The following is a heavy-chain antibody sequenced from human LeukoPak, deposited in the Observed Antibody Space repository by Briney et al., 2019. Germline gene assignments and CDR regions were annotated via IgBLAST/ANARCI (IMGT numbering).Heavy chain of an antibody. CDR2: ISYDGSNK. CDR1: GFTFSDYY. J-gene: IGHJ4*02. V-gene: IGHV3-30*18. Sequence: PGGSLRLSCAASGFTFSDYYMSWIRQAPGKGLEWVAVISYDGSNKYDADSVKGRFTISRDNSKNTLYLQMNSLRAEDTAVYYCAKDGRGFGDLLSYFDYWGQGTLVTVSS. D-gene: IGHD3-10*01. CDR3: AKDGRGFGDLLSYFDY.